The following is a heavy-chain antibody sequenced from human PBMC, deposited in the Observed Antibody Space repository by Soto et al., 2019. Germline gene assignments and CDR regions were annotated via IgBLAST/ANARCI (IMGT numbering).Heavy chain of an antibody. CDR1: GYTFINYG. J-gene: IGHJ4*02. Sequence: QVQLVQSGAEVQKPGASVKVSCKASGYTFINYGITWVRRAPGQGLEWMGWISAYYGDTNYAQKVQGRVTMTTDTSTSTAYMERRSLGSAGTAIYYGARGGGVVVAHFDYWGQGTLVTVSS. V-gene: IGHV1-18*01. CDR3: ARGGGVVVAHFDY. D-gene: IGHD2-15*01. CDR2: ISAYYGDT.